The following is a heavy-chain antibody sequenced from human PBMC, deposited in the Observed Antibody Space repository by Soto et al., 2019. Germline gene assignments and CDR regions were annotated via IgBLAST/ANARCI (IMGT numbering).Heavy chain of an antibody. CDR3: ARDPRSYYYDSSGSVVDY. CDR2: ISAYNGNT. CDR1: GYTFTGHY. D-gene: IGHD3-22*01. J-gene: IGHJ4*02. V-gene: IGHV1-18*04. Sequence: GASVKVSCKTSGYTFTGHYIHWVRQAPQQGPEWMGGISAYNGNTNYAQKLQGRVTMTTDTSTSTAYMELRSLRSDDTAVYYCARDPRSYYYDSSGSVVDYWGQGTLVTVSS.